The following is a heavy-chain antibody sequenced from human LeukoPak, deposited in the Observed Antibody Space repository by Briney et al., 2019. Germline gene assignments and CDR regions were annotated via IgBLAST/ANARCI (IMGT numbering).Heavy chain of an antibody. Sequence: PGGSLRLSCAASGFTFSSYAMSWVRQAPGKGLEWVSSISGSGGSTNYADSVKGRFTISRDNSKNTLYLQMNSLRAEDTAVYYCARSVGFGVVILAYYMDVWGKGTTVTVSS. CDR1: GFTFSSYA. D-gene: IGHD3-3*01. CDR3: ARSVGFGVVILAYYMDV. J-gene: IGHJ6*03. V-gene: IGHV3-23*01. CDR2: ISGSGGST.